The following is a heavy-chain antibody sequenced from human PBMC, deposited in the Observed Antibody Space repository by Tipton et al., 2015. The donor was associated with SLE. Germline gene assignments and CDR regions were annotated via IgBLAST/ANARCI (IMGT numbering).Heavy chain of an antibody. J-gene: IGHJ4*02. D-gene: IGHD2-21*01. V-gene: IGHV3-23*01. CDR1: GFTFNRYG. CDR3: AKMGGYCGDDCYWWELDF. CDR2: LSGSGDTT. Sequence: SLRLSCAASGFTFNRYGMSWVRQAPGKGLEWVSGLSGSGDTTYYGDSVKGRFAISRDNFKNTLFLQMNSLGAEDTAVNFCAKMGGYCGDDCYWWELDFWGQGTLVTVSS.